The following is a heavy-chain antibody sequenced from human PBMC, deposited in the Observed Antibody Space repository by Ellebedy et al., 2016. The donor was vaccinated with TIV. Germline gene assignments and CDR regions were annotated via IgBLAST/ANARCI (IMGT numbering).Heavy chain of an antibody. D-gene: IGHD3-10*01. Sequence: MPGGSLRLSCTVSGGSISSYYWSWILQPPGKGLEWIGYIYYSGSTNYNPSLKSRVTLPVDTSKNQFSLKLRPVTAADTAVYYCARVFPDGSGSYYLDYWGQGILVTVSS. CDR1: GGSISSYY. CDR2: IYYSGST. J-gene: IGHJ4*02. V-gene: IGHV4-59*01. CDR3: ARVFPDGSGSYYLDY.